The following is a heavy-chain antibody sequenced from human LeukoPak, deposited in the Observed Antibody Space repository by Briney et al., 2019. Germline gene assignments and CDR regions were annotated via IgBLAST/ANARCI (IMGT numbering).Heavy chain of an antibody. CDR1: GGSISSGGYS. Sequence: KTSETLSLTCAVSGGSISSGGYSWSWIRQPPGKGLEWIGYIYHSGSTYYNPSLKSRVTISVDRSKNQFSLKLSSVTAADTAVYYCARGSLPHYYDSSGYYEAFDIWGQGTMVTVSS. D-gene: IGHD3-22*01. CDR2: IYHSGST. CDR3: ARGSLPHYYDSSGYYEAFDI. V-gene: IGHV4-30-2*01. J-gene: IGHJ3*02.